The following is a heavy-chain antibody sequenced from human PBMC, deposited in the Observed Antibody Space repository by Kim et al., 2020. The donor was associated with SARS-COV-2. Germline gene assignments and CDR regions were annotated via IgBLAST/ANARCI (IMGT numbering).Heavy chain of an antibody. J-gene: IGHJ4*02. CDR2: ISYDGSDK. CDR3: AKDRDYYGSGRCGD. D-gene: IGHD3-10*01. V-gene: IGHV3-30*18. Sequence: GGSLRLSXAXSGFTFSSYGMHWVRQAPGKGLEWVALISYDGSDKYYADSVKGRFTISRDNSKNTVYLQMNSLRAEDTAVYYCAKDRDYYGSGRCGDWGQGTLVTVSS. CDR1: GFTFSSYG.